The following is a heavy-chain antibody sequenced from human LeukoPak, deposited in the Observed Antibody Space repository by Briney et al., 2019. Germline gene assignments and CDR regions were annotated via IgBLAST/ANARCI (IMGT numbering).Heavy chain of an antibody. CDR3: ARYLDYLYGMDV. Sequence: SQTLSLTCTVSGGSISSGSYYWIWIRQPAGKGLKWIGRIYTSGSTNYNPPLKSRVTISVDKSKNQLSMKLSSVTAADKAVYYCARYLDYLYGMDVWGQGTRVTVSS. D-gene: IGHD3/OR15-3a*01. CDR1: GGSISSGSYY. CDR2: IYTSGST. V-gene: IGHV4-61*02. J-gene: IGHJ6*02.